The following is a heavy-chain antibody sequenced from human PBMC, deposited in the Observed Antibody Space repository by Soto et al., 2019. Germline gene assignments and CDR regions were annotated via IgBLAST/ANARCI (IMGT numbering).Heavy chain of an antibody. CDR3: ARGRGSYFLPFDP. CDR1: RFTFTSYW. CDR2: INQDGSEK. V-gene: IGHV3-7*01. D-gene: IGHD1-26*01. J-gene: IGHJ5*02. Sequence: GGSLRLSCAASRFTFTSYWMSWVRQVPGKVLEWVANINQDGSEKYYVDSVKGRFTISRDNAKNSLYLQMKSLRAEDTAVYYCARGRGSYFLPFDPWGQGTLVTVYS.